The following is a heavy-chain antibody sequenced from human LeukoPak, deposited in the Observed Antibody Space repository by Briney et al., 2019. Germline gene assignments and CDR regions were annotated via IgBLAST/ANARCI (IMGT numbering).Heavy chain of an antibody. Sequence: ASVKVSCKASGGTFSSYAISWVRQAPGQGLEWMGIINPSGGSTSYAQKFQGRVTMTRDTSTSTVYMELSSLRSEDTAVYYCALGQQLDRYYFDYWGQGTLVTVSS. CDR3: ALGQQLDRYYFDY. CDR1: GGTFSSYA. D-gene: IGHD6-13*01. J-gene: IGHJ4*02. CDR2: INPSGGST. V-gene: IGHV1-46*01.